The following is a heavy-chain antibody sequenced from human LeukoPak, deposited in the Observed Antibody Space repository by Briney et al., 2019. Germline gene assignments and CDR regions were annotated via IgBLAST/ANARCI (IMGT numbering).Heavy chain of an antibody. J-gene: IGHJ4*02. CDR3: SKRGAYYFDY. CDR2: ISSSGGGT. CDR1: GLTFSSYA. V-gene: IGHV3-23*01. Sequence: PGGSLRLSCAASGLTFSSYAMSWVRQAPGKGLEWVSSISSSGGGTYYADSVKGRFTISRDNSKNSLFLQMNNLRAEDTAAYYCSKRGAYYFDYWGQGTLVTVSS. D-gene: IGHD1-26*01.